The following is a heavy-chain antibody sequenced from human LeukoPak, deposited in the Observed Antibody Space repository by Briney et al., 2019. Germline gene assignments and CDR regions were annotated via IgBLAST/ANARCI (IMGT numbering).Heavy chain of an antibody. CDR1: GFTFSKYW. CDR3: ATKQWLAPPPDS. J-gene: IGHJ4*02. V-gene: IGHV3-74*01. D-gene: IGHD6-19*01. Sequence: PGGSLRLSLAGSGFTFSKYWMLWVRQAPGKGLESVSRINTDGTVTTYADSVKGRFTVSRDNADNTMFLQMNSVRDEDTAVYYCATKQWLAPPPDSWGQGTPVTVSS. CDR2: INTDGTVT.